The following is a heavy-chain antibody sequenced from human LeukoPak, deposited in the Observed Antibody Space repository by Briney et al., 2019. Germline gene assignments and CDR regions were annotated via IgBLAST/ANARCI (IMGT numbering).Heavy chain of an antibody. Sequence: GGSLRLSCAASGFTFDDYAMHWVRHAPGKGLEWVSGISWNSGSIGYADSVKGRFTISRDNAKNSLYLQMNSLRAEDTALYYCTTTTLAYFHSWGQGTLVTVSS. J-gene: IGHJ4*02. V-gene: IGHV3-9*01. CDR1: GFTFDDYA. CDR2: ISWNSGSI. CDR3: TTTTLAYFHS. D-gene: IGHD4-11*01.